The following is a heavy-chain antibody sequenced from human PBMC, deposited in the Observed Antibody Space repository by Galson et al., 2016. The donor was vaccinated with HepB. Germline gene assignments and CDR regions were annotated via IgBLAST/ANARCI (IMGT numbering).Heavy chain of an antibody. V-gene: IGHV4-4*02. CDR3: ARAAIIPGARMVFDP. D-gene: IGHD2-2*01. Sequence: EPLSLTCDVSGASISDSNWWTWVRPVPGKGLEWIGEIYHTGTSNNNPFLNSRFTLSLDKSRNQFSLNITSVTAADTAVYYCARAAIIPGARMVFDPWGQGPLVSVSA. J-gene: IGHJ5*02. CDR2: IYHTGTS. CDR1: GASISDSNW.